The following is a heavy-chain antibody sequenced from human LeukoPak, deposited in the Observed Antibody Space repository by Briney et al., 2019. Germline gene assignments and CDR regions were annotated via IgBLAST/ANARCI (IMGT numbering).Heavy chain of an antibody. V-gene: IGHV1-69*13. J-gene: IGHJ2*01. CDR2: IIPIFGTA. D-gene: IGHD5-18*01. CDR3: AKEGDTALVTGYFDL. CDR1: GGTFGSYV. Sequence: SVKVSCKASGGTFGSYVISWVRQAPGQGLGWVGGIIPIFGTAHYAQKFQGRLTITADESTSTVYMEMSSLRSEDTAMYYCAKEGDTALVTGYFDLWGRGTLVIVSA.